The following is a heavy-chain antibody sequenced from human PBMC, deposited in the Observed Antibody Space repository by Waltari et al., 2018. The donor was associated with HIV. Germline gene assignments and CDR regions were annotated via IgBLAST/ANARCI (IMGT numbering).Heavy chain of an antibody. V-gene: IGHV4-30-2*01. J-gene: IGHJ5*02. CDR3: ARVRAAARTMSNWFDP. CDR1: GGSISSGGYS. CDR2: IYHSGST. Sequence: QLQLQESGSGLVKPSQTLSLTCAVSGGSISSGGYSWSWIRQPPGKGLEWIGYIYHSGSTYYNPSLKSRVTISVDRSKNQFSRKLSSVTAADTAVYYCARVRAAARTMSNWFDPWGQGTLVTVSS. D-gene: IGHD6-13*01.